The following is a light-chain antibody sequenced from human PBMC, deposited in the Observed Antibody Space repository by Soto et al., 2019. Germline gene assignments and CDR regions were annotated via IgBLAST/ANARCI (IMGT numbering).Light chain of an antibody. V-gene: IGLV2-14*03. J-gene: IGLJ1*01. Sequence: QSALTQPASVSDSPGQSINISCTGTSSDVGGSNFVSWYQQHPGKPPKLIIYDVANRPSGVSNRFSGSKSGSTASLIISRLQTEDEADYYCVSYTSSTTYVCGTGTKGTV. CDR2: DVA. CDR3: VSYTSSTTYV. CDR1: SSDVGGSNF.